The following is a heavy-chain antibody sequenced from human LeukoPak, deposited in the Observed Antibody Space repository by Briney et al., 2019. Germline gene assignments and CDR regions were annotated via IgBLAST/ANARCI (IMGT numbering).Heavy chain of an antibody. CDR1: GYTFTSYG. V-gene: IGHV1-18*01. CDR3: ARGGFHDFWSGYSLRDAFDI. Sequence: ASVKVSCKASGYTFTSYGISWVRQAPGQGLEWMGWISAYNGNTNFAQKFQGRVTITRNTSISTAYMELSSLRSEDTAVYYCARGGFHDFWSGYSLRDAFDIWGQGTMVTVSS. J-gene: IGHJ3*02. CDR2: ISAYNGNT. D-gene: IGHD3-3*01.